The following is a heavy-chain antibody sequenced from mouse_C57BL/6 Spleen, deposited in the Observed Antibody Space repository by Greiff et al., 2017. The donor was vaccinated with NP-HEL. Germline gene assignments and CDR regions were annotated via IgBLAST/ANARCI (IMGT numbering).Heavy chain of an antibody. V-gene: IGHV1-50*01. Sequence: QGKLQKPGGGRGKTGSSVKLSCKASGYTFTSYWMQWVKQRPGQGLEWIGEIDPSDSYPNYTQKSTGKATSTVDTSSSTAYMQLSSLTSEDSAVYYCARGRICYDSGWFAYWGQGTLVTVSA. CDR1: GYTFTSYW. J-gene: IGHJ3*01. D-gene: IGHD2-4*01. CDR3: ARGRICYDSGWFAY. CDR2: IDPSDSYP.